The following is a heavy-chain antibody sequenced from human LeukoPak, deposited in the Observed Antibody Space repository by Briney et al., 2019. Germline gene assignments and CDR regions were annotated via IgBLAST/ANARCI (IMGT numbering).Heavy chain of an antibody. J-gene: IGHJ4*02. CDR3: ARAKSRDQWSAPFGY. CDR2: IYSGGST. Sequence: GGSLRLSCAASGFTVSGNYMSWVRQAPGKGLEWVSVIYSGGSTYYADSVKGRFTISRDNSKNTLYLQMNSLRAEDTAVNYCARAKSRDQWSAPFGYWGQGTLVTVSS. D-gene: IGHD2-15*01. V-gene: IGHV3-53*01. CDR1: GFTVSGNY.